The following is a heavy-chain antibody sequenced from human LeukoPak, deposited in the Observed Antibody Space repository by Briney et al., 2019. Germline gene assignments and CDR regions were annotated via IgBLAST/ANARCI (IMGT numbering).Heavy chain of an antibody. J-gene: IGHJ6*03. CDR2: ISAYNGNT. CDR3: AVGVYYYYYMDV. D-gene: IGHD2-8*01. V-gene: IGHV1-18*01. CDR1: GYTFTSYG. Sequence: ASVKVSCQASGYTFTSYGISWVRQAPGQGLEWMGWISAYNGNTNYAQKLQGRVTMTTDTSTSTAYMELRSLRSDDTAVYYCAVGVYYYYYMDVWGKGTTVTVSS.